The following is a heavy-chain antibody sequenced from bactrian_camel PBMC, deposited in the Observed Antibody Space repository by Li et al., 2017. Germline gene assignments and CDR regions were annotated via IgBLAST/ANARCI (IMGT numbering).Heavy chain of an antibody. Sequence: VQLVESGGGSVQAGGSLRLSCTGVTSDTCGTRWYRQAEGKQREWVSSIGIDGTPTYADSVKGRFTISTDKATNTVYLQMNNLKPEDSAMYSCATVLEGTLCRWENFGYWGQGTQVTVS. CDR2: IGIDGTP. V-gene: IGHV3S53*01. D-gene: IGHD1*01. CDR3: ATVLEGTLCRWENFGY. J-gene: IGHJ6*01. CDR1: VTSDTCG.